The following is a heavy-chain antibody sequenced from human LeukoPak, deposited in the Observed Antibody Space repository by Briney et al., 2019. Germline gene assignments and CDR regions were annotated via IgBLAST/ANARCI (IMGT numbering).Heavy chain of an antibody. CDR1: GFTFSSYE. V-gene: IGHV3-48*03. D-gene: IGHD5-12*01. Sequence: GGSLRLSCAASGFTFSSYEMNWVRQAPGKGLEWVSYISNSGSTKYYADSVKGRFTISRDNAKNSLYLQMNSLRAEDTAVYYCARAVDIVATTYGMDVWGQGTTVTVSS. CDR2: ISNSGSTK. J-gene: IGHJ6*02. CDR3: ARAVDIVATTYGMDV.